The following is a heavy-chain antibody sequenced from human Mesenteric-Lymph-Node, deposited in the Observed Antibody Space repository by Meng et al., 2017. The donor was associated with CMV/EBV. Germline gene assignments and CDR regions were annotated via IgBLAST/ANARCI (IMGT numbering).Heavy chain of an antibody. CDR3: AKDINSDYSSSSSGLDY. V-gene: IGHV3-43D*03. D-gene: IGHD6-6*01. CDR2: ISWDGGST. Sequence: GESLKISCAASGFTFDDYAMHWVRQAPGKGLEWVSLISWDGGSTYYADSVKGRFTISRDNSKNSLYLQMNSLRAGDTALYYCAKDINSDYSSSSSGLDYWGQGTLVTVSS. CDR1: GFTFDDYA. J-gene: IGHJ4*02.